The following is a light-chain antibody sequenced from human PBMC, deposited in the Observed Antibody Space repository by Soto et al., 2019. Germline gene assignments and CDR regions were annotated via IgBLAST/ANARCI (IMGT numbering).Light chain of an antibody. V-gene: IGKV3-15*01. CDR1: QSVSSN. CDR3: QQYNNWPKM. Sequence: EIVLTQSPATLSVSPGDRATLSCRASQSVSSNLAWYQQKPGQAPRLLIYGASTRATGIPARFSGSGSGTEFTLTVSSLQSEDFAVYYCQQYNNWPKMFGQGTKVDI. CDR2: GAS. J-gene: IGKJ1*01.